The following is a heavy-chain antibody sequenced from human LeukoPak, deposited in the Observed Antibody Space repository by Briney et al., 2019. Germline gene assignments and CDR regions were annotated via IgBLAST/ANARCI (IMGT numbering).Heavy chain of an antibody. CDR2: IKQDGSEK. CDR1: RFTFITYW. Sequence: GGSLRLSCAASRFTFITYWMSWVRQAPGKGLEWVANIKQDGSEKYYVDSVKGRFTISRDNAKISLYLQMNSLRVEDTAVYYCARAKGAAGTYLFDYWGQGTLVTVSS. J-gene: IGHJ4*02. D-gene: IGHD6-13*01. CDR3: ARAKGAAGTYLFDY. V-gene: IGHV3-7*03.